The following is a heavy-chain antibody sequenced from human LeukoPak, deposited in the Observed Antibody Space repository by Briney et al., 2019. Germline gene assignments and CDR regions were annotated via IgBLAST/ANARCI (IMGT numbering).Heavy chain of an antibody. CDR2: INHGGST. J-gene: IGHJ5*02. CDR3: ARVSPPGKYCSSTSCYRHNWFDP. CDR1: GGSFSGYY. D-gene: IGHD2-2*02. V-gene: IGHV4-34*01. Sequence: SETLSLTCAVYGGSFSGYYWSWIRQPPGKGLEWIGEINHGGSTNYNPSLKSRVTISVDTSKNQFSLKLSSVTAADTAAYYCARVSPPGKYCSSTSCYRHNWFDPWGQGTLVTVSS.